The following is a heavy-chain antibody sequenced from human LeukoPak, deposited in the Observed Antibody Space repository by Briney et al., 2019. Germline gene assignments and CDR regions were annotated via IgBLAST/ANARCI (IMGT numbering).Heavy chain of an antibody. J-gene: IGHJ5*02. D-gene: IGHD6-19*01. CDR1: GGSISSYY. V-gene: IGHV4-59*12. CDR3: ARVKQWLVQGDWFDP. Sequence: SETLSLTCTVSGGSISSYYWSWIRQPPGKGLEWIGYIYYSGSTHYSPSLKSRVTISLDTSKNQFSLKLSSVTAADTAVYYCARVKQWLVQGDWFDPWGQGTLVTVSS. CDR2: IYYSGST.